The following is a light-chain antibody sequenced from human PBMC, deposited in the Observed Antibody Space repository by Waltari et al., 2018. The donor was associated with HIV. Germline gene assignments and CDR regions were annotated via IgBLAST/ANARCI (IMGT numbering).Light chain of an antibody. Sequence: QSVLTQPPSASGNPGQRVTISCSRSSSNIGSNYIYWYQQLPGTAPKLLIYRNNQRPSGVPDRFSGSKSGTSASLAISGLRSEDEADYSCAAWDDSLSGWVFGGGTKLTVL. CDR1: SSNIGSNY. CDR2: RNN. J-gene: IGLJ3*02. CDR3: AAWDDSLSGWV. V-gene: IGLV1-47*01.